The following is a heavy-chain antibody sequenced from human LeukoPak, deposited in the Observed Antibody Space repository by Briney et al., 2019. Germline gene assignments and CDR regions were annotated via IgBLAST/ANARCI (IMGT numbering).Heavy chain of an antibody. CDR3: ARRDKYCGGDCLDY. J-gene: IGHJ4*02. CDR2: INPNSGGS. V-gene: IGHV1-2*02. D-gene: IGHD2-21*02. Sequence: ASVTVSFMASGYTFTHYYMHWVRQAAGQGLEWMGWINPNSGGSYYAQKFQARVTMTRDTSINTAYMEVSRLRSDDTAVYYCARRDKYCGGDCLDYWGQGTLVTVSS. CDR1: GYTFTHYY.